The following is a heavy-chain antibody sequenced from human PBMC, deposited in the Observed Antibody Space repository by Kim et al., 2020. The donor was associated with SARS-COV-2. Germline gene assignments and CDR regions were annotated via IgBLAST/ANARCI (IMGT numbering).Heavy chain of an antibody. J-gene: IGHJ6*02. CDR1: GGSFSGYY. CDR2: INHSGST. V-gene: IGHV4-34*01. CDR3: ARVYYYDSSGYYSLHYYYGMDV. D-gene: IGHD3-22*01. Sequence: SETLSLTCAVYGGSFSGYYWSWIRQPPGKGLEWIGEINHSGSTNYNPSLKSRVTISVDTSKNQFSLKLSSVTAADTAVYYCARVYYYDSSGYYSLHYYYGMDVWGQGTTVTVSS.